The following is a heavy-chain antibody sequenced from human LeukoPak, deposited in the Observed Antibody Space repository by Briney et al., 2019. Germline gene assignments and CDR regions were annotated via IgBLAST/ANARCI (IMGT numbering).Heavy chain of an antibody. J-gene: IGHJ5*02. V-gene: IGHV4-34*01. D-gene: IGHD6-13*01. CDR2: INHSGST. Sequence: SETLSLTCAVYGGSFSGYYWSWIRQSPGKGLEWIGEINHSGSTNYNPSLKSRVTISVDTSKNQFSLKLSSVTAADTAVYYCARSGLIAAAGTRGWFDPWGQGTLVTVSS. CDR1: GGSFSGYY. CDR3: ARSGLIAAAGTRGWFDP.